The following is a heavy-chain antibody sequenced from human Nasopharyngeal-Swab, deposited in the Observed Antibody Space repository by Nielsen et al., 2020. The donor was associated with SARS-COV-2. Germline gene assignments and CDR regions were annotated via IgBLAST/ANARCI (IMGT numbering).Heavy chain of an antibody. Sequence: GESLKISCAASGFTFSSYSMNWVRQAPGKGLEWVSYISSSSSTIYYADSVKGRFTISRDNAKNSLYLQMNSLRAEDTAVYYCARVGGLRFLDWLLSDDYWGQGTLVTVSS. V-gene: IGHV3-48*04. D-gene: IGHD3-3*01. J-gene: IGHJ4*02. CDR1: GFTFSSYS. CDR3: ARVGGLRFLDWLLSDDY. CDR2: ISSSSSTI.